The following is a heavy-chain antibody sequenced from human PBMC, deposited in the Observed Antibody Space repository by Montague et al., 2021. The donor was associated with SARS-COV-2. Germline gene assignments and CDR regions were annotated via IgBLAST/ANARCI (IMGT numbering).Heavy chain of an antibody. Sequence: LSLTCTVSGGSISSFYWSWFRQPPGKGLEWIGYISDSGSTNYNPSLTSRVTMSVDTSKNQFSLKVNSVTAADTAVYYCARHYSATLPAVYWGQGTLVTVSS. V-gene: IGHV4-59*08. CDR1: GGSISSFY. CDR3: ARHYSATLPAVY. D-gene: IGHD2-15*01. J-gene: IGHJ4*02. CDR2: ISDSGST.